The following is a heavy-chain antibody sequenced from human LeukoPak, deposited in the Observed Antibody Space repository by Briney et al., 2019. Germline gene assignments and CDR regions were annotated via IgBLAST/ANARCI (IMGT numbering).Heavy chain of an antibody. Sequence: SETLSLTCAVSGGSISSGGYSWSWIRQPPGKGLEWIGYIYHSGSTYYNPSLKSRVTISVDRSKNQFSLKLSSVTAADTAVHYCARSSVGGAFDIWGQGTMVTVSS. CDR3: ARSSVGGAFDI. CDR2: IYHSGST. J-gene: IGHJ3*02. D-gene: IGHD3-16*01. V-gene: IGHV4-30-2*01. CDR1: GGSISSGGYS.